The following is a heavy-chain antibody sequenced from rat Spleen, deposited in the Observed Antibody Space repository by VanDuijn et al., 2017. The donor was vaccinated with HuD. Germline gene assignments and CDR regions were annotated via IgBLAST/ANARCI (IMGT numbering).Heavy chain of an antibody. CDR1: GFTFSNYY. D-gene: IGHD4-3*01. CDR3: TRGSGYYFDY. V-gene: IGHV5S23*01. J-gene: IGHJ2*01. Sequence: EVQLVESGGGLVQPGRSLKLSCAASGFTFSNYYMAWVRQAPTKGLEWVASITNSGGSTYYRDSVKGRFTISRDNAKSTLYLQMDSLRSEDTATYYCTRGSGYYFDYWGQGVMVTVSS. CDR2: ITNSGGST.